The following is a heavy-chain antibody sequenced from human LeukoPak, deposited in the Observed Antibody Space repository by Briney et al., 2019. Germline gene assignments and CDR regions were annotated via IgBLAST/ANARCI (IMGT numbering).Heavy chain of an antibody. Sequence: GASVKVSCKVSGYTLTELSMHWVRQAPGKGLEWMGGFDPEDGETIYAQKFQGRVTMTEDTSTDTAYMELSSLRAEDTAVYYCAKDGNTRGSYSDKAGTAFDIWGQGTMVTVSS. CDR1: GYTLTELS. D-gene: IGHD1-26*01. J-gene: IGHJ3*02. V-gene: IGHV1-24*01. CDR2: FDPEDGET. CDR3: AKDGNTRGSYSDKAGTAFDI.